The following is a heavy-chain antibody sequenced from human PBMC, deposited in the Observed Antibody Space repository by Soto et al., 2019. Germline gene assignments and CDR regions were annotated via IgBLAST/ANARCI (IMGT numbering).Heavy chain of an antibody. J-gene: IGHJ4*02. Sequence: QVQLVQSGAEVKKPGSSVKVSCKTSGGTFSTYSIVWVRQAPGEGLEWMGGIIPIFGTANYAQKFQDRVTITADTSTNTALMELSSLKSEYTAMYYCASSSGNNYGVGTNYYFDYWGQGTLVTVSS. CDR1: GGTFSTYS. CDR3: ASSSGNNYGVGTNYYFDY. D-gene: IGHD1-26*01. CDR2: IIPIFGTA. V-gene: IGHV1-69*06.